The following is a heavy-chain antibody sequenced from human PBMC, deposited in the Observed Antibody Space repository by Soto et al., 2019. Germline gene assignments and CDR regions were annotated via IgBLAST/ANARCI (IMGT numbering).Heavy chain of an antibody. D-gene: IGHD4-17*01. V-gene: IGHV4-34*02. Sequence: QVQLQQWGAGLVKPSETLTLNCTVHGGSFNGYYWSWIRQPPGKGLEWIGEINHSGDTNYNPSLKSRFTVSIDTSKSQFSLKGTSVTASDTALYYSVTVNTVTSYFFEYWGQGALVRGSS. J-gene: IGHJ4*01. CDR2: INHSGDT. CDR1: GGSFNGYY. CDR3: VTVNTVTSYFFEY.